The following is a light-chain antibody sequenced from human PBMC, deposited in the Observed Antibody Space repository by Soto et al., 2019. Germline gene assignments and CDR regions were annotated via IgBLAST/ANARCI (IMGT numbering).Light chain of an antibody. CDR2: DVS. CDR1: QSINAW. Sequence: DIHLTQSPSSLSASVGDRVTITCRASQSINAWLAWYQQKPGKAPKLLIYDVSTLDSGAPSRFSGSASGTEFTLTISYLESDDFATYYCQQYHRYSTFGQGTKVE. V-gene: IGKV1-5*01. CDR3: QQYHRYST. J-gene: IGKJ1*01.